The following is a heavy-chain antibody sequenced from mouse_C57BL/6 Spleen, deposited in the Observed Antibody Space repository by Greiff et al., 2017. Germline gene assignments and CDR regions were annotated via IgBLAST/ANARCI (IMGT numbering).Heavy chain of an antibody. D-gene: IGHD4-1*01. Sequence: VQLQQSGPELVKPGASVKLSCKASGYAFSSSWMNWVKQRPGKGLEWIGRIYPGDGDTNYNGKFKGKATLTAAKSSSTAFMQLSSLTSEDAAVYFCARLGRCYWGHVATLTVSS. CDR3: ARLGRCY. CDR2: IYPGDGDT. V-gene: IGHV1-82*01. J-gene: IGHJ2*01. CDR1: GYAFSSSW.